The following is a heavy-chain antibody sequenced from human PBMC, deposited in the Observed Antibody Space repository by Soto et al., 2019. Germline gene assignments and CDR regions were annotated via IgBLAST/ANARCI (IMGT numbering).Heavy chain of an antibody. Sequence: PGGSLRLSCAASGFTFSSFEMNWVRQAPDKGLEWASYISSSGSTKYYADSVKGRFAISRDNAKNSLWLQMSSLRAEDTAVYYCASLSRFALDYWGQGTLVTVSS. CDR1: GFTFSSFE. CDR3: ASLSRFALDY. CDR2: ISSSGSTK. V-gene: IGHV3-48*03. J-gene: IGHJ4*02. D-gene: IGHD3-10*01.